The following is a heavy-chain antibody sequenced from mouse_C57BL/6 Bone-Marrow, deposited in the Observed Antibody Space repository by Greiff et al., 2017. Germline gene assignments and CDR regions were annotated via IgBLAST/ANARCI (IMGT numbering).Heavy chain of an antibody. V-gene: IGHV1-59*01. Sequence: QVQLQQPGAELVRPGTSVKLSCKASGYTFTSYWMHWVKQRPGQGLEWIGVIDPSDSYTNYNQKFKGKATLTVDTSSSTAYMQLSSLTSEDSAVYYCARWCSYYFDYWGQGTTLTVSS. D-gene: IGHD1-1*02. CDR2: IDPSDSYT. CDR3: ARWCSYYFDY. J-gene: IGHJ2*01. CDR1: GYTFTSYW.